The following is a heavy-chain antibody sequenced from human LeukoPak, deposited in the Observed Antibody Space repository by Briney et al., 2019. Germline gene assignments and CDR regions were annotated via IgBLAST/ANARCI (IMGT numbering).Heavy chain of an antibody. CDR2: ISSGSSTI. CDR1: GFTFSTYA. Sequence: PGGSLRLSCAASGFTFSTYAMNWVRQAPGKGLEWVSYISSGSSTIYYADSVRGRFTISRDNAKNSLYLQMNSLRAEDTAVYYCARGPYYGMDVWDQGTTVTVSS. CDR3: ARGPYYGMDV. J-gene: IGHJ6*02. V-gene: IGHV3-48*04.